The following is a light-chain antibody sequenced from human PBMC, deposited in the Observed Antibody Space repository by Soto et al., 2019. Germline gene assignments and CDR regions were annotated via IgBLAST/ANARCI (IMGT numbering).Light chain of an antibody. CDR3: SAWDDSLSAYV. V-gene: IGLV1-47*01. J-gene: IGLJ1*01. CDR1: SSNIGSDF. Sequence: QSVLTQPPSASGTPGQRVTISCSGSSSNIGSDFVYWYQQLPGTAPKLLIYHNYQRPSGVPDRFSGSKSGTSGSLAISDLRSEDEDDYYCSAWDDSLSAYVFGAGTKLTVL. CDR2: HNY.